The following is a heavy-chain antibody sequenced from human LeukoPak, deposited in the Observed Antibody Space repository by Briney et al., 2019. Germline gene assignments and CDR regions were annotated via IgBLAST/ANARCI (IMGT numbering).Heavy chain of an antibody. V-gene: IGHV1-46*01. CDR1: GYTFTSYY. Sequence: ASVKVSCKASGYTFTSYYMHWVRQAPGQGLEWMGIINPSGGSTSYAQKFQGRVTMTRDTSTSTVYMELSSLRSEDTAVYYCAGELPDYYDSSGSDYWGQGTLVTVSS. D-gene: IGHD3-22*01. CDR2: INPSGGST. CDR3: AGELPDYYDSSGSDY. J-gene: IGHJ4*02.